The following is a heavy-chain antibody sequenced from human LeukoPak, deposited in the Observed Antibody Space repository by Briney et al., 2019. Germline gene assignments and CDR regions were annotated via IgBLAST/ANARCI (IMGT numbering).Heavy chain of an antibody. CDR3: ARSITGTLLGKDY. J-gene: IGHJ4*02. V-gene: IGHV7-4-1*02. Sequence: GASVKVSCKASGYTFTGYYMHWVRQAPGQGLEWMGWINTNTGNPTYAQGFTGRFVFSLDTSVSTAYLQISSLKAEDTAVYYCARSITGTLLGKDYWGQGTLVTVSS. CDR1: GYTFTGYY. D-gene: IGHD1-20*01. CDR2: INTNTGNP.